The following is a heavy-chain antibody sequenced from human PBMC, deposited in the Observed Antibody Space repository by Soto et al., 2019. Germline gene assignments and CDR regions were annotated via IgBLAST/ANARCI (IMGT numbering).Heavy chain of an antibody. CDR3: ARNGGGFLAYMDV. J-gene: IGHJ6*02. Sequence: SETLSLTCTVSGGSISSYYWSWIRQPPGKGLEWIGYIYYSGSTNYNPSLKSRVTISVDTSKNQFSLKLSSVTAVDTAVYYCARNGGGFLAYMDVWGQGTTVTVS. CDR2: IYYSGST. CDR1: GGSISSYY. D-gene: IGHD3-16*01. V-gene: IGHV4-59*12.